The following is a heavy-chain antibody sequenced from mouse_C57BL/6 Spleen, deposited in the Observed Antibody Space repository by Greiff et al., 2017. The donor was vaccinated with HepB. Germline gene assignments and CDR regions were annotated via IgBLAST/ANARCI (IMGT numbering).Heavy chain of an antibody. D-gene: IGHD1-1*01. Sequence: VQLQQSGAELARPGASVKLSCKASGYTFTSYGISWVKQRTGQGLEWIGEIYPRSGNTYYNEKFKGKATLTADKSSSTAYMELRSLTSEDSAVYFCARSALRKEWYFDVWGTGTTVTVSS. CDR3: ARSALRKEWYFDV. CDR1: GYTFTSYG. CDR2: IYPRSGNT. J-gene: IGHJ1*03. V-gene: IGHV1-81*01.